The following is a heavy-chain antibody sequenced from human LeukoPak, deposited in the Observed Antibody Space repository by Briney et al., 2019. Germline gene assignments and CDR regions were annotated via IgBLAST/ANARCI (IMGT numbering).Heavy chain of an antibody. D-gene: IGHD5-18*01. CDR3: ATYVDTAMVVDAFDI. CDR2: IIPIFGTA. V-gene: IGHV1-69*05. J-gene: IGHJ3*02. CDR1: GGTFSSYA. Sequence: ASVKVSCKASGGTFSSYAISWVRQAPGQGLEWMGRIIPIFGTANYAQKFQGRVTITTDGSTSTAYMELSSLRSEDTAVYYCATYVDTAMVVDAFDIWGQGTMVTVSS.